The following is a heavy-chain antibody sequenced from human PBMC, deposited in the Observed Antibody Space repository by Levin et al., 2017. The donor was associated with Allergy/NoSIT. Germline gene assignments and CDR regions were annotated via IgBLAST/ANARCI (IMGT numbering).Heavy chain of an antibody. Sequence: LRLSCAISGDSVSSNSAAWNWIRQSPSRGLEWLGRTYYRSKWNTHYAVSVKSRLTINSDTSKNQFSLQLNSVTPEDTAIYFCVRSSGYLDYWGQGTLVTVSS. J-gene: IGHJ4*02. CDR1: GDSVSSNSAA. CDR3: VRSSGYLDY. CDR2: TYYRSKWNT. V-gene: IGHV6-1*01. D-gene: IGHD1-14*01.